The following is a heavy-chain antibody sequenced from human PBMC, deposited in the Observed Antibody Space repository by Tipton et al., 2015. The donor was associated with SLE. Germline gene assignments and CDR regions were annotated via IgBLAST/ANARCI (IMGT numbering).Heavy chain of an antibody. V-gene: IGHV4-34*01. J-gene: IGHJ6*04. CDR1: GGSIRGYY. CDR3: VRLQFIFAGMDV. CDR2: INHSGSA. D-gene: IGHD3-3*01. Sequence: TLSLTCTVSGGSIRGYYWTWIRQPPGKGLEWIGEINHSGSANYNPSLKSRVTISVDSSKNQFSLRLSSVTAADTAVYYCVRLQFIFAGMDVWGKGTTVTVSS.